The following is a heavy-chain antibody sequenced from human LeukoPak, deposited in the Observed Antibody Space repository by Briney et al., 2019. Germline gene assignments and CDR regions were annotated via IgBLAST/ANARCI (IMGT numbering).Heavy chain of an antibody. Sequence: GGSLRLSCAASGFTVSSNYMSWVRQAPGKGLEWVSSISSSSSYIYYADSVKGRFTISRDNAKNSLYLQMNSLRAEDTAVYYCAEFGMDVWGQGTTVTVSS. CDR1: GFTVSSNY. CDR2: ISSSSSYI. J-gene: IGHJ6*02. D-gene: IGHD3-10*01. V-gene: IGHV3-21*01. CDR3: AEFGMDV.